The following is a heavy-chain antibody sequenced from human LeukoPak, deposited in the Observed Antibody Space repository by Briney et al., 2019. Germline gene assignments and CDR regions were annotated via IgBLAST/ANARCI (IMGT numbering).Heavy chain of an antibody. V-gene: IGHV3-23*01. CDR1: GFTFSSYA. CDR3: AKGQGSDYLPTFDY. D-gene: IGHD4-11*01. J-gene: IGHJ4*02. Sequence: GGSLRLFCAASGFTFSSYAMNWVRQAPGEGLEWVSGITGSGGSTYYADYVKGRFTISRDNSKNTLYLQMKSLRAEDTGVYYCAKGQGSDYLPTFDYWGQGTLVNVPS. CDR2: ITGSGGST.